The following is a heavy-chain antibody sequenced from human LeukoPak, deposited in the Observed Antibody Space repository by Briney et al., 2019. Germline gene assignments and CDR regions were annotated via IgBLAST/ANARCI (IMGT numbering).Heavy chain of an antibody. CDR2: ISSNGGST. CDR1: GFTFSSHS. J-gene: IGHJ4*01. CDR3: ARRGSGCEFDQ. V-gene: IGHV3-64*01. D-gene: IGHD6-19*01. Sequence: GGSLRLSCAASGFTFSSHSIHWVRQAPGKGLEYVSGISSNGGSTYYAKSVKGRFTISRDNSKNTLDLQMGSLRVDDMAVYYCARRGSGCEFDQWGHGTLVTVSS.